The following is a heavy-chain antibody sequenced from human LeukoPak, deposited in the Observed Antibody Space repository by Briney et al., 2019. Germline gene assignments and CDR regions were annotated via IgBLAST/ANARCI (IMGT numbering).Heavy chain of an antibody. CDR1: GFTFTNYA. CDR3: AKREKGTTGRFFDY. CDR2: ISEGVGNT. D-gene: IGHD4-17*01. J-gene: IGHJ4*02. V-gene: IGHV3-23*01. Sequence: KAGGSLRLPCAASGFTFTNYAMTWVRQAPGKGLEWVSGISEGVGNTYYADSVKGRFTISRDHSKNTLYLQMNSLRAEDTALYYCAKREKGTTGRFFDYWGQGTLVTVSS.